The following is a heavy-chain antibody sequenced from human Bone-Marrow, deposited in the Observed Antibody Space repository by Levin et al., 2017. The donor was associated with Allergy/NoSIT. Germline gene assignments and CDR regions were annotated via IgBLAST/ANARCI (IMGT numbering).Heavy chain of an antibody. CDR2: IVPIFGTT. J-gene: IGHJ4*02. CDR1: GDTFSSYI. CDR3: ARDSVGAAAGSFEY. Sequence: ASVKVSCKSSGDTFSSYIISWLRQAPGQGPEWMGGIVPIFGTTNYAQNFQDRVIITADESTTTAYMELTRLTPEDTALYYCARDSVGAAAGSFEYWGQGTLLTVSS. V-gene: IGHV1-69*13. D-gene: IGHD6-13*01.